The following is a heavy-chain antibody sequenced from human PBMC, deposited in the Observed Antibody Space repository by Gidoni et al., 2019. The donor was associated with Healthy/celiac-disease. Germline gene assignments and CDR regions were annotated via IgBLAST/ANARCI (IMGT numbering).Heavy chain of an antibody. V-gene: IGHV3-72*01. CDR2: TRNKANSYTT. CDR3: AREGGITGTTSDHAFDI. J-gene: IGHJ3*02. CDR1: GFTFSDHY. D-gene: IGHD1-20*01. Sequence: EVQLVESGGGLVQPGGSLRLSCAASGFTFSDHYMDWVRQAPGKGLEWVGRTRNKANSYTTEYAASVKGRFTISRDDSKNSLYLQMNSLKTEDTAVYYCAREGGITGTTSDHAFDIWGQGTMVTVSS.